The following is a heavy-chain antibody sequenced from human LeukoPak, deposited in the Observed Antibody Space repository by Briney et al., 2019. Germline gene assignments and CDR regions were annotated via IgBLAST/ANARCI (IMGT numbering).Heavy chain of an antibody. D-gene: IGHD2-2*01. CDR3: ARVKGDIVVVPAAIYFDY. Sequence: PSQTLSLTCTVSGGSISSGGYYWSWIRQHPGKGLAWIGYIYYSGSTYYNPSLKSRVTISVDTSKNQFSLKLSSVTAADTAVYYCARVKGDIVVVPAAIYFDYWGQGTLVAVSS. CDR1: GGSISSGGYY. CDR2: IYYSGST. V-gene: IGHV4-31*03. J-gene: IGHJ4*02.